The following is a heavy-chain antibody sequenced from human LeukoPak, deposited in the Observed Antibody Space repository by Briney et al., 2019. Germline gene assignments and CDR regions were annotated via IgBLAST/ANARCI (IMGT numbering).Heavy chain of an antibody. D-gene: IGHD5-12*01. V-gene: IGHV3-48*01. Sequence: PGGSLRLSCAASGYTFRSNSMNWVRRAPRKGLEWVSYIIGSRSTIYYADSVKRRLTISRNTAKNSLYLQMNSLRAEDTAVYHCARDSSGYDVRYYYYYMDVWGKGTGVTVSS. CDR2: IIGSRSTI. J-gene: IGHJ6*03. CDR3: ARDSSGYDVRYYYYYMDV. CDR1: GYTFRSNS.